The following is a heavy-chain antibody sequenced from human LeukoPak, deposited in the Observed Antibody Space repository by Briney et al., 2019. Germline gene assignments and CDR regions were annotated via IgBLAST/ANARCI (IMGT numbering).Heavy chain of an antibody. Sequence: VASVKVSCKASGYTFISYDINWVRQATGQGLEWMGWINPKSGTTGSAQRFQGRVSMTRDTSTSTAYMVLSSLRSEDTAVYFCARNNYGGHDAFDIWGQGTLVTVSS. V-gene: IGHV1-8*01. CDR1: GYTFISYD. J-gene: IGHJ3*02. CDR3: ARNNYGGHDAFDI. D-gene: IGHD3-16*01. CDR2: INPKSGTT.